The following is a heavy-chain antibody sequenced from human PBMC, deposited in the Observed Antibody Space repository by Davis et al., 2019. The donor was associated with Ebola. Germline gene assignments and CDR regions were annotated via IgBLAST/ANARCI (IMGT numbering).Heavy chain of an antibody. J-gene: IGHJ1*01. Sequence: SETLSLTCAVYGESFSGYYWSWLRQPPGKGLEWIGEISHSGSTNYNPSLESRITISVDTSKRQFSLNLSSVTAADTAVYYCASPGDYVRYFRHWGQGTLVTVSS. CDR2: ISHSGST. CDR3: ASPGDYVRYFRH. D-gene: IGHD4-17*01. V-gene: IGHV4-34*01. CDR1: GESFSGYY.